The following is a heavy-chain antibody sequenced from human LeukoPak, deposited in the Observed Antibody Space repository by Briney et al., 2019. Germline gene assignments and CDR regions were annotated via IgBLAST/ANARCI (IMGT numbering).Heavy chain of an antibody. J-gene: IGHJ4*02. CDR1: GFTFSDYY. Sequence: GGSLRLFCAASGFTFSDYYMSWLRQAPGKGLEGGLYISSSGSSIYYAESVKGGFTIYRDIAKNSLYLDMSRVRGGDTPVYYCARDGEFYYDSSSYWGQGSLVTVSS. CDR3: ARDGEFYYDSSSY. D-gene: IGHD3-22*01. V-gene: IGHV3-11*01. CDR2: ISSSGSSI.